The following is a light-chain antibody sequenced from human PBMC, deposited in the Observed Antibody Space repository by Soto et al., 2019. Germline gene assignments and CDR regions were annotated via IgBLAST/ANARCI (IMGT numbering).Light chain of an antibody. CDR3: QQYGGVPYT. Sequence: EIVLTQSPATLSLSPGERATLSCRASQSVSSYLAWYQQRPGQAPRLLIYDTSNRVTGIPARFSGSGSGTDFTLTISRLEPEDFAIYYCQQYGGVPYTFGQGTKVDIK. CDR2: DTS. V-gene: IGKV3-11*01. J-gene: IGKJ2*01. CDR1: QSVSSY.